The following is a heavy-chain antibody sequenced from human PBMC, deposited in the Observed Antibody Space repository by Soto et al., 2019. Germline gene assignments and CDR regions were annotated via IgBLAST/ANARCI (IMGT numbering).Heavy chain of an antibody. Sequence: QVQLVESGGCVVQPGRYLRLSCAASGFTFSSYAMHWVRQAPGKGLEWVAVISYDGSNKYYADSVKGRFTISRDNSKNTLYLQMNSLRAEDTAVYYCAREWVYQLLPGPRFDYWGQGTLVTVSS. V-gene: IGHV3-30-3*01. D-gene: IGHD2-2*01. CDR2: ISYDGSNK. CDR1: GFTFSSYA. J-gene: IGHJ4*02. CDR3: AREWVYQLLPGPRFDY.